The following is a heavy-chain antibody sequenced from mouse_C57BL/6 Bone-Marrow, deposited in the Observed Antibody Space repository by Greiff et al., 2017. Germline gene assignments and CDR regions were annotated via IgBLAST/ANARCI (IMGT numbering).Heavy chain of an antibody. CDR3: ARRGGCGGRWFAY. Sequence: VQLQESGAELVKPGASVKVSCKASGYAFTNYLIDWVKQRPGQGLEWIGGINPGSGGTNYNEKFKGKATLTADKSSITAYMQLSSLTSEDSAVYCWARRGGCGGRWFAYWGQGTLVTVSA. CDR1: GYAFTNYL. D-gene: IGHD1-1*02. J-gene: IGHJ3*01. V-gene: IGHV1-54*01. CDR2: INPGSGGT.